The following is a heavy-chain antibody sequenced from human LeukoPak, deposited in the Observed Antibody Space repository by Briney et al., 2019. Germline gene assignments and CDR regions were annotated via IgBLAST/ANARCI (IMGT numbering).Heavy chain of an antibody. CDR1: GGSISSYY. J-gene: IGHJ5*02. CDR3: ARTHYGDYWFDP. CDR2: IYYSGST. V-gene: IGHV4-59*01. D-gene: IGHD4-17*01. Sequence: PSETLSLTCTVSGGSISSYYWSWIRQPPGKGLEWIGYIYYSGSTNYNPSLKSRVTISVDTSKNQFSLKLSSVTAADTAVYYCARTHYGDYWFDPWGQGTLVTVSS.